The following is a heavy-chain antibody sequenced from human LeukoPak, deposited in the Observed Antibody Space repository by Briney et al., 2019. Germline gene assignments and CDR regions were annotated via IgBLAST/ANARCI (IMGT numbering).Heavy chain of an antibody. Sequence: SETLSPTCTVSGGSISSSSYYWGWIRQPPGKGLEWIGSTYYSGSTYYNPSLKSRVTISVDTSKNQFSLKLSSVTAADTAVYYCARIPMVRGVYYFDYWGQGTLVTVSS. J-gene: IGHJ4*02. V-gene: IGHV4-39*01. CDR2: TYYSGST. CDR3: ARIPMVRGVYYFDY. CDR1: GGSISSSSYY. D-gene: IGHD3-10*01.